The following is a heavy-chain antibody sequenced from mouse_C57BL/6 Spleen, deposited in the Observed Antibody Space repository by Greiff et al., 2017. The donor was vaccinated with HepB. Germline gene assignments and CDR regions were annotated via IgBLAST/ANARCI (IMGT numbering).Heavy chain of an antibody. CDR3: TSREGLLLDY. Sequence: LVESGAELVRPGASVTLSCKASGYTFTDYEMHWVKQTPVHGLEWIGAIDPETGGTAYNQKFKGKAILTADKSSSTAYMELRSLTSEDSAVYYCTSREGLLLDYWGQGTTLTVSS. V-gene: IGHV1-15*01. CDR2: IDPETGGT. CDR1: GYTFTDYE. J-gene: IGHJ2*01. D-gene: IGHD1-1*01.